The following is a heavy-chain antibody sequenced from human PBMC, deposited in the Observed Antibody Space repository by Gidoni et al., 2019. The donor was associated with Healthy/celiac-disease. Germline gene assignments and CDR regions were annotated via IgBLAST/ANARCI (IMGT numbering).Heavy chain of an antibody. CDR3: ASGLDNWNDRVDYYYGMDV. V-gene: IGHV1-69*01. CDR2: IIPIFGTA. J-gene: IGHJ6*02. Sequence: QVQLVQSGAEVKKPGSSVKVSCKASGGTFSSYAISWVRQAPGQGLEWMGGIIPIFGTANYAQKFQGRVTITADESTSTAYMELSSLRSEDTAVYYCASGLDNWNDRVDYYYGMDVWGQGTTVTVSS. CDR1: GGTFSSYA. D-gene: IGHD1-1*01.